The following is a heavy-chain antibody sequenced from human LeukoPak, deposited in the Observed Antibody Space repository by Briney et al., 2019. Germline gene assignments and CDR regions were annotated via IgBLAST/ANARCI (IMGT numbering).Heavy chain of an antibody. CDR2: MSHNRGT. V-gene: IGHV4-38-2*01. CDR1: GRSISTGYY. D-gene: IGHD3-10*01. CDR3: ASYYASGVSAYNYYGMDV. J-gene: IGHJ6*04. Sequence: SETLSLTCAVSGRSISTGYYWGWIRQPPGKGLEWIGSMSHNRGTYYNPSLKSRVTISMDTSMNQISLRLTSVTAADTAVYYCASYYASGVSAYNYYGMDVWGKGTTVTVSS.